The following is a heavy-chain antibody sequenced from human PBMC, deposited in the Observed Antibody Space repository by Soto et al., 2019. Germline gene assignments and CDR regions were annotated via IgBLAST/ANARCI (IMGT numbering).Heavy chain of an antibody. CDR3: AREGYYDILTGYYPSGYYGMDV. V-gene: IGHV1-69*12. Sequence: QVQLVQSGAEVKKPGSSVKVSCKASGGTFSSYAISWVRQAPGQGLEWMGGIIPIFGTANYAQKFQGRVTITADESTSTAYMEPSSLRSEDTAVYYCAREGYYDILTGYYPSGYYGMDVWGQGTTVTVSS. CDR1: GGTFSSYA. D-gene: IGHD3-9*01. J-gene: IGHJ6*02. CDR2: IIPIFGTA.